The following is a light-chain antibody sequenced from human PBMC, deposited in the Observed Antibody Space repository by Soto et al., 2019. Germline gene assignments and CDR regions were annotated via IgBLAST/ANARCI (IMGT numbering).Light chain of an antibody. Sequence: EIVLTQSPGTLSLSPGERATLSCRASQSIRYLAWYQQKPGQAPRLLIYGASIRATGIPDRFSGSGSGTDFTLTISRLEPEDFAMYYCQQYGSSLLTFGGGTKVEIK. V-gene: IGKV3-20*01. CDR3: QQYGSSLLT. J-gene: IGKJ4*01. CDR1: QSIRY. CDR2: GAS.